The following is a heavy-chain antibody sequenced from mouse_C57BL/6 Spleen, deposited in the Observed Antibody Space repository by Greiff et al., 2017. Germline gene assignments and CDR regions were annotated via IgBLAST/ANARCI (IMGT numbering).Heavy chain of an antibody. Sequence: EVQLQQSGAELVRPGASVKLSCTASGFNFNSYWMHWVKQRPERGLEWIGRIDPEGGDTEYAPKFQGKATMTADTSSNTAYLQLSSLTSEDAAVYYCTEEDYDCFAYWGQGTLVTVSA. CDR1: GFNFNSYW. V-gene: IGHV14-1*01. D-gene: IGHD2-4*01. J-gene: IGHJ3*01. CDR2: IDPEGGDT. CDR3: TEEDYDCFAY.